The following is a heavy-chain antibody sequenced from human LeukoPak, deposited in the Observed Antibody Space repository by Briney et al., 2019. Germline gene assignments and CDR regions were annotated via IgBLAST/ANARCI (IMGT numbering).Heavy chain of an antibody. J-gene: IGHJ4*02. Sequence: GESLKISCKGSGYSFTSYWIGWVRQMPGKGLEWMGIIYPGDSDTRYSPSFQGQVTISADKSISTAYLQWSSLKASDTAMYYCARGTMVRGVIITEDYWGQGTLVTVSS. CDR1: GYSFTSYW. V-gene: IGHV5-51*01. D-gene: IGHD3-10*01. CDR3: ARGTMVRGVIITEDY. CDR2: IYPGDSDT.